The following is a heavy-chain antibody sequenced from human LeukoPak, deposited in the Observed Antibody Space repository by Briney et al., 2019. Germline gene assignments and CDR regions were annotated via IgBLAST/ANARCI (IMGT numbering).Heavy chain of an antibody. CDR2: ISGSGGST. CDR3: ARSSGWWSLDY. Sequence: GGSLRLSCAASGFTFSSYAMSWVRQAPGKGLEWVSAISGSGGSTYYPDSLKGRFTISRDNSKNTLFLQMNSLGAEDTAVYYCARSSGWWSLDYWGQGTLVTVSS. D-gene: IGHD6-19*01. CDR1: GFTFSSYA. J-gene: IGHJ4*02. V-gene: IGHV3-23*01.